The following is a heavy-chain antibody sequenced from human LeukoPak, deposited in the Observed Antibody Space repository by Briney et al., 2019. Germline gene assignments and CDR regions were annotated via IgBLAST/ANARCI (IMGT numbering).Heavy chain of an antibody. CDR3: ARDDPYCGGDCYNDY. V-gene: IGHV3-48*04. D-gene: IGHD2-21*02. CDR1: GFTFSRYS. Sequence: PGGSLRLSCAASGFTFSRYSMNWVRQAPGKGLEWVSYISSSSSTIYYADSVKGRFTISRDNAKNSLYLQMNSLRAEDTAVYYCARDDPYCGGDCYNDYWGQGTLVTVSS. J-gene: IGHJ4*02. CDR2: ISSSSSTI.